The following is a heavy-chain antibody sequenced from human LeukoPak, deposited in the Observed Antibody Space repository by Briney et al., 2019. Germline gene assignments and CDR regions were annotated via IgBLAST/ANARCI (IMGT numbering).Heavy chain of an antibody. CDR1: GYSISSGDYY. CDR2: IYTSGST. V-gene: IGHV4-61*02. J-gene: IGHJ4*02. CDR3: ARASYSYDISGWVPFDY. D-gene: IGHD3-22*01. Sequence: SETLSLTCTVSGYSISSGDYYWSWLRQPAGKGLEWIGRIYTSGSTTYNPSLKSRVTISGDTSENQFSLRLSSVTAADTAVYYCARASYSYDISGWVPFDYWGQGTLVTVSS.